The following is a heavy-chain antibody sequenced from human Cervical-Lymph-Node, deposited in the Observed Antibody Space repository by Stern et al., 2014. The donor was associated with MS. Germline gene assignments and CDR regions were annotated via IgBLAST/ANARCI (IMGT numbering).Heavy chain of an antibody. V-gene: IGHV3-48*02. Sequence: EVQLVESGGKLGQPGGSLRLSCAASGFNLRDYSMSWVRQAPGKGLEWVSFVSNSGTAIYYADSVKGRFTISRDMARNSVYLQMNSLRDEDTAVYYCVRTWRENTFDSWGQGILVTVSS. D-gene: IGHD5-24*01. CDR1: GFNLRDYS. CDR2: VSNSGTAI. CDR3: VRTWRENTFDS. J-gene: IGHJ4*02.